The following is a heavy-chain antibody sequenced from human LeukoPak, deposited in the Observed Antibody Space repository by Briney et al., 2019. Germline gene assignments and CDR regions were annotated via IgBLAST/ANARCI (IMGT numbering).Heavy chain of an antibody. Sequence: SETLSLTCTVSGGSISSSSYYWGWIRQPPGKGLEWIGSIYYSGSTYYNPSLKSRVTISVDTSKNQFSLKLNSVTAADTAVYYCTRDSLVVRGVRYYYMDVWGKGTTVTVSS. D-gene: IGHD3-10*01. J-gene: IGHJ6*03. CDR1: GGSISSSSYY. CDR2: IYYSGST. CDR3: TRDSLVVRGVRYYYMDV. V-gene: IGHV4-39*07.